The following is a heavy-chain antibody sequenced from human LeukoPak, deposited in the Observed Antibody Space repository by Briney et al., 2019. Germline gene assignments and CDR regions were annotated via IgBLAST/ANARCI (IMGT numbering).Heavy chain of an antibody. Sequence: GGPLRLSCAASGFTFSSHWMHWVSQAPGKGLVWVSRIKTDGSRTTYADSVKGRFAISRDNSKNTLYLQMNSLRAEDTAVYYCAKYAVWTKHMVLGVIIPPIGYYYYGMDVWGQGTTVTVSS. CDR2: IKTDGSRT. CDR1: GFTFSSHW. J-gene: IGHJ6*02. CDR3: AKYAVWTKHMVLGVIIPPIGYYYYGMDV. V-gene: IGHV3-74*01. D-gene: IGHD3-10*01.